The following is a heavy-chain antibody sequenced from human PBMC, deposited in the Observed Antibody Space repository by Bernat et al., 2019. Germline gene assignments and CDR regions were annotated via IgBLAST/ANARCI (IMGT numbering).Heavy chain of an antibody. CDR1: GGSFSGYY. D-gene: IGHD3-3*01. CDR3: ARGVRFLEWLSLSYNWFDP. V-gene: IGHV4-34*01. Sequence: QVQLQQWGAGLLKPSETLSLTCAVYGGSFSGYYWSGIRQPPGKGLEWIGEINHSGSTNYNPSLKSRVTISVDTSKNQFSLKLSSVTAADTAVYYCARGVRFLEWLSLSYNWFDPWGQGTLVTVSS. CDR2: INHSGST. J-gene: IGHJ5*02.